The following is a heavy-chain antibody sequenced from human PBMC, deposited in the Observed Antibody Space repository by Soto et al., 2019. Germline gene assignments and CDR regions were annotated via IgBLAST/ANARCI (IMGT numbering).Heavy chain of an antibody. CDR3: ARGDLHPHSGSYQYNY. CDR1: GFTFSSYS. J-gene: IGHJ4*02. CDR2: ISSSGSTM. Sequence: EVQLVESGGGLVQPGGSLRLYCAASGFTFSSYSMNWVRQAPGKGLEWVSYISSSGSTMYYADSVKGRFTISRDNAKNSLYLQMNSLRVEDTAVYYCARGDLHPHSGSYQYNYWGQGTLVTVSS. V-gene: IGHV3-48*01. D-gene: IGHD1-26*01.